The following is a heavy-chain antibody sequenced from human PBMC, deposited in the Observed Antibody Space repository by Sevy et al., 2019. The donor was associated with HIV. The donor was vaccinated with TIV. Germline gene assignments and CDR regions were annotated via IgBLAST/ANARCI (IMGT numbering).Heavy chain of an antibody. J-gene: IGHJ4*02. CDR1: GGSISSYY. V-gene: IGHV4-59*12. CDR3: ARWGDSSGYYSFFDN. Sequence: SETLSLTCTVSGGSISSYYWSWIRQPPGKGLEWIGYIYYSGSTNYNPSLKSRVTISVDMSKNQFCLKLSSVTAADTAVYYCARWGDSSGYYSFFDNWGQGTLVTVSS. CDR2: IYYSGST. D-gene: IGHD3-22*01.